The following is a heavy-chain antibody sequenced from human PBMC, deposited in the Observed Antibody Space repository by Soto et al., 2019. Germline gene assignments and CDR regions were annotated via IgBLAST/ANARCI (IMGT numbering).Heavy chain of an antibody. V-gene: IGHV3-7*01. CDR1: GFTFSTYL. CDR2: INQDGSEK. Sequence: GGSLRLSCAAPGFTFSTYLMDWVRQTPGKGLEWVANINQDGSEKNYVDSVKGRFTIYRDNAKNSLYLQMSSLTAEDSALYYCSRSLDSWGQGTLVTVSS. CDR3: SRSLDS. J-gene: IGHJ4*02.